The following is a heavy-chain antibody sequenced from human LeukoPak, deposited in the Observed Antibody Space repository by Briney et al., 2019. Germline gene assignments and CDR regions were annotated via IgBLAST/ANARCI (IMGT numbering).Heavy chain of an antibody. J-gene: IGHJ4*02. V-gene: IGHV4-34*01. Sequence: SETLSLTCAVYGGSFSTYYWSWIRQPPGKGLEWIGEINHSGSTNYNPSLKSRVTISVDTSKNQFSLKLSSVTAADTAVYYCARTYDTSGYYCAFDYWGQGTPVTVSS. CDR1: GGSFSTYY. CDR3: ARTYDTSGYYCAFDY. D-gene: IGHD3-22*01. CDR2: INHSGST.